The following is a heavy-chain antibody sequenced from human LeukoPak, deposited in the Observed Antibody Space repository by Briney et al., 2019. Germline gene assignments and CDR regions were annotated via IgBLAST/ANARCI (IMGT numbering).Heavy chain of an antibody. Sequence: GGSLRLSCAASGFTFDDYAMHWVRQAPGKGLEWVSGISWNSGSIGYADSVKGRFTISRDNAKNSLYLQMNSLRAEDMALYYCARGMGYYDSSRYFDYWGQGTLVTVSS. D-gene: IGHD3-22*01. J-gene: IGHJ4*02. CDR1: GFTFDDYA. V-gene: IGHV3-9*03. CDR3: ARGMGYYDSSRYFDY. CDR2: ISWNSGSI.